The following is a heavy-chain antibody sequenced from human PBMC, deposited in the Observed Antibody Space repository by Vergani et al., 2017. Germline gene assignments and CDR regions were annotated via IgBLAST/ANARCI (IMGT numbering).Heavy chain of an antibody. D-gene: IGHD2-2*01. V-gene: IGHV1-69*13. Sequence: QVQLVQSGAEVKKPGSSVKVSCKASGGPFKNSAFSWVRQVPGQGLEWMGGIIPIFGTANYAQKFQGRVTITADESTSTAYMELSSLRSEDTAVYYCARANYQLPFDYWGQGTLVTVSS. CDR3: ARANYQLPFDY. CDR2: IIPIFGTA. J-gene: IGHJ4*02. CDR1: GGPFKNSA.